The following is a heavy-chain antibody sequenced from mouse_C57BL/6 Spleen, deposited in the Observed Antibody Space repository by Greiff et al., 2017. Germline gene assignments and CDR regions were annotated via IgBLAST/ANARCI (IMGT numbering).Heavy chain of an antibody. CDR1: GFTFSSYG. J-gene: IGHJ2*01. Sequence: EVMLVESGGDLVKPGGSLKLSCAASGFTFSSYGMSWVRQTPDKRLEWVATISSGGSYTYYPDSVKGRFTISRDNAKNTLYLQMSSLKSEDTAMYYCARRGGLRVDDWGQGTTLTVSS. V-gene: IGHV5-6*02. CDR3: ARRGGLRVDD. D-gene: IGHD2-4*01. CDR2: ISSGGSYT.